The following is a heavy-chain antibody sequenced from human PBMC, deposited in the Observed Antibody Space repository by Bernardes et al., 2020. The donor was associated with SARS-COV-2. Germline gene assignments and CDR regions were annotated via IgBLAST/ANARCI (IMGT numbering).Heavy chain of an antibody. V-gene: IGHV1-2*02. CDR1: GYTFSSYY. CDR2: ISPHTGGT. J-gene: IGHJ6*02. D-gene: IGHD5-12*01. Sequence: ASVKVSCKASGYTFSSYYIHWVRQAPGQGLEWMGWISPHTGGTKFAQKFQGRVTMTRDTSISTTYMDLSRLMSDDTAMYYCARGGWIAATDGGDFNSMDVWGQGTTVTVSS. CDR3: ARGGWIAATDGGDFNSMDV.